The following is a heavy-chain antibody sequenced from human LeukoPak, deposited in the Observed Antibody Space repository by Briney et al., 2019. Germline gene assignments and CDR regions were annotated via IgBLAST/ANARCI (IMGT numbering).Heavy chain of an antibody. V-gene: IGHV5-10-1*01. CDR2: IDPSDSYT. Sequence: GESLKISCKGSGYSFASYWITWVRQMPGTGLEWMGRIDPSDSYTNYSPSFEGHVTMSADKSISTAYLQWSSLEASDTAMYYCARVVVVAATPQDWFDPWGQGTLVTVSP. CDR1: GYSFASYW. D-gene: IGHD2-15*01. CDR3: ARVVVVAATPQDWFDP. J-gene: IGHJ5*02.